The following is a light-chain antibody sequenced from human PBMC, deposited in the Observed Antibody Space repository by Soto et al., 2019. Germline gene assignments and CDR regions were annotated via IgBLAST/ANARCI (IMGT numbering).Light chain of an antibody. CDR2: AAS. Sequence: DIQMTQSPSSLSASVGDRVTITFRASQSISSYLNWYQQKPGTAPKLLIYAASSLQSGVPSRFSGSGSGTDFTLTISSLQPDDFSTYYCQQSYSTLLTFGGGTKVEIK. CDR1: QSISSY. V-gene: IGKV1-39*01. CDR3: QQSYSTLLT. J-gene: IGKJ4*01.